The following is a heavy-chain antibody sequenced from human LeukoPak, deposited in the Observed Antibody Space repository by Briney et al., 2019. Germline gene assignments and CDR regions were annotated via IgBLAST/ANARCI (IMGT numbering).Heavy chain of an antibody. D-gene: IGHD6-13*01. CDR1: GFTFSSYA. CDR2: ISYDGSNK. V-gene: IGHV3-30*18. Sequence: GGSLRLSCAASGFTFSSYAMTWVRQAPGKGLEWVAVISYDGSNKYYADSVKGRFTISRDNSKNTLYLQMNSLRAEDTAVYYCAKVPDGYSSSWPVDYWGQGTLVTVSS. J-gene: IGHJ4*02. CDR3: AKVPDGYSSSWPVDY.